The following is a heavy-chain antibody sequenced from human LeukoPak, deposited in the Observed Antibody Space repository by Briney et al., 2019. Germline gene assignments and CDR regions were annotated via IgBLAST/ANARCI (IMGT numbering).Heavy chain of an antibody. D-gene: IGHD3-9*01. V-gene: IGHV4-61*02. J-gene: IGHJ4*02. CDR1: GGSISSGSYY. Sequence: SETLSLTCTVSGGSISSGSYYWSWIRQPAGKGLEWIGRIYTSGSTNYNPSLKSRVTISVDTSKNQFSLKLSSVTAADAAVYYCARDRYDILTGYRYFDYWGQGTLVTVSS. CDR2: IYTSGST. CDR3: ARDRYDILTGYRYFDY.